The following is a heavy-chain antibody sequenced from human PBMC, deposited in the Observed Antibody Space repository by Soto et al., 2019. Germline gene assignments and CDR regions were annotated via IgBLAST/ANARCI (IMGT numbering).Heavy chain of an antibody. CDR2: INHSGST. V-gene: IGHV4-34*01. CDR1: GGSVSGYY. CDR3: ATRPTPRYSGIDV. J-gene: IGHJ6*02. Sequence: SETLSLTCAVYGGSVSGYYWSWIRQPPGKGLEWIGEINHSGSTNYNPSLKSRVTISVDTSKNQFSLKLSTGTAAETAVYYCATRPTPRYSGIDVWGQGTTVTVSS.